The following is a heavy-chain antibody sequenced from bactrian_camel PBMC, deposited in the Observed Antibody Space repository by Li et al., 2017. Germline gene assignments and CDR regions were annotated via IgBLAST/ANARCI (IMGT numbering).Heavy chain of an antibody. CDR1: GYTVSRLC. Sequence: VQLVESGGGLVQPGGSLRLPCAASGYTVSRLCMGWFRQAPGKERGGVAASYYGGQIVHYADSVKGQFTISRDNAKNTVYLQMNSLKPEDTAVYYCITFFSRAGGTYLADADFGYWGQGTQVTVS. J-gene: IGHJ6*01. CDR3: ITFFSRAGGTYLADADFGY. D-gene: IGHD7*01. V-gene: IGHV3S40*01. CDR2: SYYGGQIV.